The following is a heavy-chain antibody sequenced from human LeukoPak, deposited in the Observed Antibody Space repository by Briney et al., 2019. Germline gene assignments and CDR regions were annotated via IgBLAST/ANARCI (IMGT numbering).Heavy chain of an antibody. D-gene: IGHD6-13*01. CDR1: GFTFSSYA. Sequence: PGRSLRLSCAASGFTFSSYAMHWVRQAPGKGLEWVAVISYDGSNKYYADSVKGRFTISRDNSKNTLYLQMNSLRAEDTAVYYCAKELGIAAAGTHTVFDYWGQGTLVTVSS. J-gene: IGHJ4*02. V-gene: IGHV3-30-3*01. CDR3: AKELGIAAAGTHTVFDY. CDR2: ISYDGSNK.